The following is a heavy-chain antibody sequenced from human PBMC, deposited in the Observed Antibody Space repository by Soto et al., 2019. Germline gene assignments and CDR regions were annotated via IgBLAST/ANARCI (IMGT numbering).Heavy chain of an antibody. CDR1: GFTFSNYW. Sequence: PGGSLRLSCAASGFTFSNYWMHWVRQAPGKGLVWVSRINSDGSNKYYADSVKGRFTISRDNSKNTLYLQMNSLRAEDTAVYYCAKKVVVVAAPRRYYFDYWGQGTLVTVSS. D-gene: IGHD2-15*01. V-gene: IGHV3-74*01. CDR3: AKKVVVVAAPRRYYFDY. J-gene: IGHJ4*02. CDR2: INSDGSNK.